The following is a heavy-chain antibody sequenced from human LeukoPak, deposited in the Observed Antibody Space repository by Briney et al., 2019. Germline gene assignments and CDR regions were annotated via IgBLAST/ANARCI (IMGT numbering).Heavy chain of an antibody. CDR2: IYYSGST. D-gene: IGHD3-10*01. J-gene: IGHJ4*02. V-gene: IGHV4-59*01. CDR3: ARELDYYGSGSPTKGYYFDY. Sequence: PSETLPLTCTVSGGSISSYYWSWIRQPPGKGLEWIGYIYYSGSTNYNPSLKSRVTISVDTSKNQFSLKLSSVTAADTAVYYCARELDYYGSGSPTKGYYFDYWGQGTLVTVSS. CDR1: GGSISSYY.